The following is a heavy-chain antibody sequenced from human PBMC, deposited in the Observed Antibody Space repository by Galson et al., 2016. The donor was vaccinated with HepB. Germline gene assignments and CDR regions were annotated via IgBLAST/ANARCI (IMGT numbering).Heavy chain of an antibody. D-gene: IGHD6-13*01. CDR3: ATYSSSWYYFDY. CDR1: GGSISSGGYY. CDR2: IHYSGST. V-gene: IGHV4-31*03. J-gene: IGHJ4*02. Sequence: TLSLTCTVSGGSISSGGYYWSWVRQSPGKGLEWIGNIHYSGSTYNNPSLQSRVTISVDTSKNQFSLKLSSVTAADTAVYYCATYSSSWYYFDYWGQGTQVTVSS.